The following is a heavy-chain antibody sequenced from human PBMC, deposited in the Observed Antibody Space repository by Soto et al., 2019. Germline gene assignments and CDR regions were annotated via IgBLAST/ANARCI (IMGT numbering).Heavy chain of an antibody. CDR3: AKEMGGMWDYGGGAFDF. J-gene: IGHJ3*01. CDR2: ISATGGRT. CDR1: GFTCSSYA. D-gene: IGHD4-17*01. V-gene: IGHV3-23*01. Sequence: EVQLLESGGGLVQPGGSLRLSCAASGFTCSSYAMSWVRQAPGKGVECDAAISATGGRTYYAYSVRGRFTISRDNAKNTLYRQMNSLRAEDTAVYYCAKEMGGMWDYGGGAFDFWGQVTMVTVSS.